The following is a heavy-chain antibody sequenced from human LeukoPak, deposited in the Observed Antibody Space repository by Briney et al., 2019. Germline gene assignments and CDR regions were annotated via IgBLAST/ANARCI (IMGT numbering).Heavy chain of an antibody. D-gene: IGHD2-21*01. CDR3: ARDPAYGALDI. CDR2: INPDGSEK. Sequence: PGGSLRLSCVASAFSFTTHYMSWVRQAPGKGLEWVAIINPDGSEKSYVDSVKGRFTISRDNSDNLLYLNMNNPRAEDTALYYCARDPAYGALDIWGQGTVVTVSS. CDR1: AFSFTTHY. J-gene: IGHJ3*02. V-gene: IGHV3-7*01.